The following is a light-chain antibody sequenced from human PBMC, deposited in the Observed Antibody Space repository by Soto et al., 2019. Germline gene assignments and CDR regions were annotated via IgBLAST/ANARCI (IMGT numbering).Light chain of an antibody. V-gene: IGLV2-8*01. CDR1: SSDVGGYNY. Sequence: QSVLTQPPSASGSPGQSVTISCTGTSSDVGGYNYVSWYQQHPGKAPKLLIYTNNQRPSGVPDRFSGSKSGTSASLAISGLRSEDEADFYCAAWDDSLNAVVFGGGTKLTVL. CDR2: TNN. CDR3: AAWDDSLNAVV. J-gene: IGLJ2*01.